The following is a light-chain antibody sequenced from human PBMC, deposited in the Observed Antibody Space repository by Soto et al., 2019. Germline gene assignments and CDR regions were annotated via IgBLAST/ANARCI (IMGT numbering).Light chain of an antibody. J-gene: IGLJ2*01. Sequence: QSALTQPASVSGSPGQSITISCTGTRGDIGSYNLVSWYQQHPGRAPKFIIYDDTKRPSGVSDRFSGSKSGNTASLTISGLEAEDEADYYCCSYAGSSTVVVGGGTKVAVL. CDR3: CSYAGSSTVV. CDR2: DDT. V-gene: IGLV2-23*01. CDR1: RGDIGSYNL.